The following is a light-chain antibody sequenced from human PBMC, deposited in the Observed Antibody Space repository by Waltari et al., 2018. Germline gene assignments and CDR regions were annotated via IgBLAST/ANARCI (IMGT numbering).Light chain of an antibody. J-gene: IGLJ1*01. CDR2: EDT. Sequence: SYELTQPPSVSVSPGQTARITCSGHELPRKYAYWFQQKSGQAPRLVIFEDTKRPSGIPERFSGSSSGTVATLTITGAQVDDEADYYCCSSDSSGLRVFGGGTTVVVL. CDR1: ELPRKY. CDR3: CSSDSSGLRV. V-gene: IGLV3-10*01.